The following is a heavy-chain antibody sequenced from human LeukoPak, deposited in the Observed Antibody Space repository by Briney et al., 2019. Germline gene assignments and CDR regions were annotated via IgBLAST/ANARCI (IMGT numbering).Heavy chain of an antibody. V-gene: IGHV4-34*01. CDR3: ARGRTGCRSTSCYEAVNY. CDR1: GGSFSGYY. J-gene: IGHJ4*02. D-gene: IGHD2-2*01. CDR2: INHSGST. Sequence: PSETLSLTCAVYGGSFSGYYWSWIRQPPGKGLEWIGEINHSGSTNYNPSLKSRVTISVDTSKNQFSLKLSSVTAADTAVYYCARGRTGCRSTSCYEAVNYWGQGTLVTVSS.